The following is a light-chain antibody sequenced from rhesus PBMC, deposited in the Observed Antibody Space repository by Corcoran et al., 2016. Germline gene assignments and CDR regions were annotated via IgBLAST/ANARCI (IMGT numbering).Light chain of an antibody. CDR3: QVWDSSSDHPL. J-gene: IGLJ3*01. CDR1: NIGSEA. CDR2: DDS. Sequence: SYDLTQPRSVSVSQGQTARVTCGRDNIGSEAVHWYQQKPAQAPVLVIHDDSERPSGIPDRFSGSKSGNTATLTISGVEAGDEADYYCQVWDSSSDHPLFGGGTRLTVL. V-gene: IGLV3-44*01.